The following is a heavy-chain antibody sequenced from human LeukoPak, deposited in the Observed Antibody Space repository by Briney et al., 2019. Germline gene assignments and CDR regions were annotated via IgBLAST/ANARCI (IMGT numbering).Heavy chain of an antibody. CDR3: ARASWGVPAATYAFDI. CDR2: LNHSGST. Sequence: SETLSLTCAVYGGSFRGYYWSWIRHPPGKGLEGSGELNHSGSTNYNPSLKSRVTISVDTSKKQFSLTLSSATAADTAVYDCARASWGVPAATYAFDIWGQGTMVTVSS. D-gene: IGHD2-2*01. V-gene: IGHV4-34*01. J-gene: IGHJ3*02. CDR1: GGSFRGYY.